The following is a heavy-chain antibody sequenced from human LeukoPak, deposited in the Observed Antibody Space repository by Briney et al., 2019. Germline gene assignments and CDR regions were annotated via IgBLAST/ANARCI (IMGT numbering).Heavy chain of an antibody. CDR1: GFTFSSYS. V-gene: IGHV3-48*01. Sequence: GGSLRLSCAASGFTFSSYSMNWVRQAPGKGLEWVSYISSSSSTIYYADSVKGRFTISRDNAKNSLYLQMNSLRAEDTAVYYCARDYYDSSGCYLSPAGYWGQGTLVTVSS. J-gene: IGHJ4*02. D-gene: IGHD3-22*01. CDR2: ISSSSSTI. CDR3: ARDYYDSSGCYLSPAGY.